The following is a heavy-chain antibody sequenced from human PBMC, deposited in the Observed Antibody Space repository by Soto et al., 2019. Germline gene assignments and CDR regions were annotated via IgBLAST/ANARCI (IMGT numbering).Heavy chain of an antibody. CDR3: AKVGAGGSGSYFDS. CDR1: GFTLTRHC. V-gene: IGHV3-74*01. CDR2: ISGDGSSI. J-gene: IGHJ4*02. Sequence: XECLRLSCVGSGFTLTRHCVHWVRQAPGKGLVWVSRISGDGSSIVYADSVKGRFTLSRDNAKNTLYLQMNSLRAEDTAVYYCAKVGAGGSGSYFDSWGQGTLVTVSS. D-gene: IGHD1-26*01.